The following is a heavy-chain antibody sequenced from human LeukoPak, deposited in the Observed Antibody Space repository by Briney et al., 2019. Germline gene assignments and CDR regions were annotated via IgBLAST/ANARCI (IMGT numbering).Heavy chain of an antibody. V-gene: IGHV3-21*01. J-gene: IGHJ4*02. CDR1: GFTFSSYS. D-gene: IGHD3-10*01. Sequence: PGGSLRLSCAASGFTFSSYSMTWVRQAPGKGLEWVSSISSSSSYIYYADSVKGRFTISRDNAKNSLYLQMNSLRAEDTAVYYCARHEYGSGSYSFDYWGQGTLVTVSS. CDR2: ISSSSSYI. CDR3: ARHEYGSGSYSFDY.